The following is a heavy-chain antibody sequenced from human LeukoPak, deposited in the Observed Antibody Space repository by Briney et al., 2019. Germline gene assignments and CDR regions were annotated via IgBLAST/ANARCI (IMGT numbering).Heavy chain of an antibody. D-gene: IGHD3-16*02. CDR2: IIPIRGIT. V-gene: IGHV1-69*04. J-gene: IGHJ5*02. CDR3: ARDPTCGGVIRIRTNWFDA. CDR1: GGTFSSYD. Sequence: ASVKVSCKASGGTFSSYDISWVRQAPGQGLEWMGRIIPIRGITNYAQKFQGRVTTTADKTTSSAYMQMTSLRSDATAVYYSARDPTCGGVIRIRTNWFDAWGQGTLVTVSS.